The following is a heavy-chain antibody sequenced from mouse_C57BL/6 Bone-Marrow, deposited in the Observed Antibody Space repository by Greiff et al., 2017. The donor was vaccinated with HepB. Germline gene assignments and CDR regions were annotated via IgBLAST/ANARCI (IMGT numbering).Heavy chain of an antibody. D-gene: IGHD2-2*01. CDR2: IWSDGST. V-gene: IGHV2-6-1*01. CDR3: ARHEGSTMVTTSAMDY. CDR1: GFSLTSYG. J-gene: IGHJ4*01. Sequence: QVQLKESGPGLVAPSQSLSITCTVSGFSLTSYGVHWVRQPPGKGLEWLVVIWSDGSTTYNSALKSRLSISKDNAKSQVFLKMNSLQTDDTAMYYCARHEGSTMVTTSAMDYWGQGTSVTVSS.